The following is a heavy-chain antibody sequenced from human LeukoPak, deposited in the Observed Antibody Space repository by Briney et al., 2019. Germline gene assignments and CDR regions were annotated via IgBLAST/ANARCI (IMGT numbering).Heavy chain of an antibody. D-gene: IGHD5-24*01. CDR3: AKDIGERWLQWAFDY. CDR2: ISWNSGSI. V-gene: IGHV3-9*03. CDR1: GFTFDDYA. Sequence: GGSLRLSCAASGFTFDDYAMHWVRPAPGKGLEWVSGISWNSGSIGYADSVKGRFTISRDNAKNSLYLQMNSLRAEDMALYYCAKDIGERWLQWAFDYWGQGTLVTVSS. J-gene: IGHJ4*02.